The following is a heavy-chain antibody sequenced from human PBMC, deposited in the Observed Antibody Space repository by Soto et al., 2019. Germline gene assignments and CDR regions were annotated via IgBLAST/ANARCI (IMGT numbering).Heavy chain of an antibody. CDR1: GFTISTYG. Sequence: QVQLVESGGGVVQPGRSLRLSCVASGFTISTYGMLWVRRAQGKGLEWVAVIWYAGTNKNYEDSVKGRFTISRDNSKNKLYLQMNSLRADDTAVYYCATCTCGGIDAWGQGTLVTVSS. D-gene: IGHD3-16*01. CDR3: ATCTCGGIDA. V-gene: IGHV3-33*01. J-gene: IGHJ5*02. CDR2: IWYAGTNK.